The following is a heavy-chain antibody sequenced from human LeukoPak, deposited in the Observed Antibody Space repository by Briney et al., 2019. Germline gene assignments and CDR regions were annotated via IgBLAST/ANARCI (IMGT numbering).Heavy chain of an antibody. CDR1: GYSFTGYW. V-gene: IGHV5-51*01. Sequence: GESLKISCKGSGYSFTGYWIGWVRQMPGKGLEWMGIIYPGDSDTRYSPSFQGQVTISADKSISTAYLQWSSLKASDTAMYYCARSLLWFGGPSGMDVWGKGTTVTVSS. J-gene: IGHJ6*04. D-gene: IGHD3-10*01. CDR3: ARSLLWFGGPSGMDV. CDR2: IYPGDSDT.